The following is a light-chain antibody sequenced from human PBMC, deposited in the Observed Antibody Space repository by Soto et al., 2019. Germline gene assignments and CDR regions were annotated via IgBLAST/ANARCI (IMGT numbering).Light chain of an antibody. CDR2: GAY. J-gene: IGKJ5*01. CDR3: QQYATSPIT. V-gene: IGKV3-20*01. Sequence: ETVLTQSPGTLTLSPGERATLSCRASQSVGRNYLAWFQQKSGQAHRLDIYGAYSRAAGIQDRLSGSGSGTDFTLTIRRLEPEDFAVYYCQQYATSPITFGQGTRLEIK. CDR1: QSVGRNY.